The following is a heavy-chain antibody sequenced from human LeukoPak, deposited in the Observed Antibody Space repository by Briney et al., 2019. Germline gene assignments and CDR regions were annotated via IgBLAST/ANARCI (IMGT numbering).Heavy chain of an antibody. V-gene: IGHV1-69*05. CDR2: VIPIFGTA. CDR1: GGTFSSYA. J-gene: IGHJ3*02. CDR3: ARAPQYYYGSGSYYAFDI. Sequence: WASVKVSCKASGGTFSSYAISWVRQAPGQGLESMGGVIPIFGTANYAQKFQGRVTNTTDESTSTAYMELSSLRSEDTAVYYCARAPQYYYGSGSYYAFDIWGQGTMVTVSS. D-gene: IGHD3-10*01.